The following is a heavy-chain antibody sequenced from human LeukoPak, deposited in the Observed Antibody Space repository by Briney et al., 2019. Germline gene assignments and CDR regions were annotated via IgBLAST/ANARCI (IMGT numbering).Heavy chain of an antibody. J-gene: IGHJ4*02. D-gene: IGHD4-17*01. Sequence: ASVKVSCKASGDTFSSYTISWVRQAPGQGLEWMGRIIPILGIANYAQKFQGRVTITTDKSTSTAYMELSSLRSEDTAVYYCARGGLGMTTVTKFDYWGQGTLVTVSS. CDR1: GDTFSSYT. CDR3: ARGGLGMTTVTKFDY. V-gene: IGHV1-69*02. CDR2: IIPILGIA.